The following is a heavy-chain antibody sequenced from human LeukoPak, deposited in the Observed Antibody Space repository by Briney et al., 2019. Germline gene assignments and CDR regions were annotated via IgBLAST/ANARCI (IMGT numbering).Heavy chain of an antibody. J-gene: IGHJ6*03. V-gene: IGHV1-8*03. CDR2: MNPNSGNT. D-gene: IGHD2-21*02. CDR3: ARAPVTAGPYYYYMDV. Sequence: GASVKVSCKASGYTFIAYYLHWVRQATGQGLEWMGWMNPNSGNTGYAQKFQGRVTITRSTSISTAYMELSSLRSEDTAVYYCARAPVTAGPYYYYMDVWGKGTTVTVSS. CDR1: GYTFIAYY.